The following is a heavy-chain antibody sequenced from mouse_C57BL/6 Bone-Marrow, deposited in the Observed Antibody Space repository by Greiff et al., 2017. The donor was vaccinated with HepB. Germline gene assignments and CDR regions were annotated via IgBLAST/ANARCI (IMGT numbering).Heavy chain of an antibody. CDR2: IYPGSGNT. CDR1: GYTFTDYY. D-gene: IGHD2-3*01. CDR3: AREEGWEEWLLLFDC. V-gene: IGHV1-76*01. Sequence: QVQLQQSGAELVRPGASVKLSCKASGYTFTDYYINWVKQRPGQGLEWIARIYPGSGNTYYNEKFKGKATLTAEKSSSTAYMQLSSLTSEDSAVYFCAREEGWEEWLLLFDCWGQGTTLTVSS. J-gene: IGHJ2*01.